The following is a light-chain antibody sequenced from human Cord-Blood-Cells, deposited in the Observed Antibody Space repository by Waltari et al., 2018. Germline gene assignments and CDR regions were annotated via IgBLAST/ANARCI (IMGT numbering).Light chain of an antibody. J-gene: IGLJ2*01. CDR2: DVT. Sequence: QSALTQPASVSGSPGQSITISCTGNSSDGGGYNSVSWYQQHPGKAPKLMIYDVTKRPSGVSNRFSGSKSGNTASLTISGLQAEDEADYYCSSYTSSSTLVFGGGTKLTVL. CDR1: SSDGGGYNS. CDR3: SSYTSSSTLV. V-gene: IGLV2-14*01.